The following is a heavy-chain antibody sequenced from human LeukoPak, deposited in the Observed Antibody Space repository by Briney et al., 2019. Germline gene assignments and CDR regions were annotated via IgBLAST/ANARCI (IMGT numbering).Heavy chain of an antibody. D-gene: IGHD3-16*01. Sequence: GGSLRLSCAASGFTFSSYAMSWVRQAPGKGLEWVSAISGSGGSTYYADSVKGRFTISRDNSKNTLYLQMNSLRAEDTTVYYCAKGNIMITWPFDYWGQGTLVTVSS. V-gene: IGHV3-23*01. CDR1: GFTFSSYA. J-gene: IGHJ4*02. CDR2: ISGSGGST. CDR3: AKGNIMITWPFDY.